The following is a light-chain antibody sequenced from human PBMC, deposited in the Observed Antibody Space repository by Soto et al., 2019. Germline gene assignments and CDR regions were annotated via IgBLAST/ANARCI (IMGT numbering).Light chain of an antibody. V-gene: IGKV1-5*03. CDR1: QSISSR. CDR3: QKYNSYSSIT. J-gene: IGKJ5*01. CDR2: KAS. Sequence: DIQMTQSPSTLSASVGDRVTITCRASQSISSRLAWYQQKPGIAPKLLIYKASTLETGFPPRFSGSGSGTEFTLTISSLQPDDFATYHCQKYNSYSSITFGQGTRLEIK.